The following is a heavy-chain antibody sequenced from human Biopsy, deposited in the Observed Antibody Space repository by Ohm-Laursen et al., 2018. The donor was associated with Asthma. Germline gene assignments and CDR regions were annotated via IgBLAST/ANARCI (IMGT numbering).Heavy chain of an antibody. J-gene: IGHJ4*02. D-gene: IGHD2-2*01. V-gene: IGHV1-69*13. CDR3: ARKAGSCISKTCYSLDF. CDR1: GGTFNTYV. CDR2: INSVFGTT. Sequence: ASVKVSCKSLGGTFNTYVIGWARQAPGQGLEWMGGINSVFGTTTYPQKFQDRVTITADDSTSTVYMELSSLRSEDTAVYYCARKAGSCISKTCYSLDFWGQGTLVTVSS.